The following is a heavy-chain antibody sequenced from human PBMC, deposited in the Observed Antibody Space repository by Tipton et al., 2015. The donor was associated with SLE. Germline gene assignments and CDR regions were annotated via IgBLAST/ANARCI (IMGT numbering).Heavy chain of an antibody. D-gene: IGHD7-27*01. V-gene: IGHV1-18*01. Sequence: QSGAEVKKPGASVKVSCKASGYTFIGYGISWVRQTPGQGLEWMGWINPYNGNTNYAQKFQGRVTMTTDTSTSTAFMEVRRLRSDDTAVYYCARGTGDIRYWGQGTLVTVSS. J-gene: IGHJ4*02. CDR1: GYTFIGYG. CDR3: ARGTGDIRY. CDR2: INPYNGNT.